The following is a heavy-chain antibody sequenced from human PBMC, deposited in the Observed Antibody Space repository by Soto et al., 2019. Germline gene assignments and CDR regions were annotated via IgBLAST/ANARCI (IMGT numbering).Heavy chain of an antibody. CDR3: ASTGSYYESFLDY. Sequence: SVKVSCKASGGTFSSYAISWVRQAPGQGLEWMGGIIPIFGTANYAQKFQGRVTITADESTSTAYMELSSLRSEDTAVYYCASTGSYYESFLDYWGQGTLVTVSS. V-gene: IGHV1-69*13. J-gene: IGHJ4*02. D-gene: IGHD1-26*01. CDR1: GGTFSSYA. CDR2: IIPIFGTA.